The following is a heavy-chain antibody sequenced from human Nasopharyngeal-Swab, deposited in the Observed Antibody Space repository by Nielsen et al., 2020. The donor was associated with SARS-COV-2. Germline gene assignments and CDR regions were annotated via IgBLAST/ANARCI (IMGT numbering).Heavy chain of an antibody. CDR3: ARGVGGYFDL. Sequence: ASVKVSCKASGYTFTSHDINWVRQATGQGLEWMGWMNPHIGNTGYAQKFQGRVTMARNTSISTAYMERHSLRSEDTAVYYCARGVGGYFDLWGRGTLVTVSS. CDR2: MNPHIGNT. V-gene: IGHV1-8*01. J-gene: IGHJ2*01. D-gene: IGHD1-26*01. CDR1: GYTFTSHD.